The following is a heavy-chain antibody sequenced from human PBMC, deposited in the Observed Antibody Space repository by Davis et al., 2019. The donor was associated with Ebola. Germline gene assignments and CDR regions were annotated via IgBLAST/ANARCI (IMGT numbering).Heavy chain of an antibody. CDR2: ISGSGGST. V-gene: IGHV3-23*01. CDR3: AREGYDSSGYYPIDAFDI. D-gene: IGHD3-22*01. CDR1: GFTFSSSV. J-gene: IGHJ3*02. Sequence: GGSLRLSCAASGFTFSSSVMSWVRQAPGKGLEWVSGISGSGGSTYYADSVKGRFTISRDNSENMLYLQMNSLRAEDTAVYYCAREGYDSSGYYPIDAFDIWGQGTMVTVSS.